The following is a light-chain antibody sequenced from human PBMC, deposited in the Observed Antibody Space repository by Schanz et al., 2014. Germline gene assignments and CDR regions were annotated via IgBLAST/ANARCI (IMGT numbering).Light chain of an antibody. CDR1: QSINSW. Sequence: DIQMTQSPSTLSASVGDTVTITCRASQSINSWLAWYQQKPGKAPNPLIYKASTLQVGVPSRFSGSGSGTEFTLTISSLQPDDFAAYYCQQYNSYPYTFAQGTKLQIK. J-gene: IGKJ2*01. CDR3: QQYNSYPYT. CDR2: KAS. V-gene: IGKV1-5*03.